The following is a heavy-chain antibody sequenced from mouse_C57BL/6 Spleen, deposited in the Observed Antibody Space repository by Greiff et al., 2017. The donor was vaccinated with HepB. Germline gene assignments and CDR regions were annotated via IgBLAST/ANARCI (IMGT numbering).Heavy chain of an antibody. CDR2: INYDGSST. CDR3: ARDRGDDYDFYAMDY. J-gene: IGHJ4*01. V-gene: IGHV5-16*01. D-gene: IGHD2-4*01. Sequence: EVQLQESEGGLVQPGSSMKLSCTASGFTFSDYYMAWVRQVPEKGLEWVANINYDGSSTYYLDSLKSRFIISRDNAKNILYLQMSSLKSEDTATYYCARDRGDDYDFYAMDYWGQGTSVTVSS. CDR1: GFTFSDYY.